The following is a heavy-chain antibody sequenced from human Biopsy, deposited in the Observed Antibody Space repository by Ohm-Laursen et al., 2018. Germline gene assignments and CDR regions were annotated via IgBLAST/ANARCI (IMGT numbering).Heavy chain of an antibody. J-gene: IGHJ6*02. CDR2: IYYSGST. CDR1: GGSISSYY. Sequence: SETLSLTCPVSGGSISSYYWNWIRQPPGKGLECIGYIYYSGSTNYSPSLKSRVTMSVDTSKNQFSLKLSSVTAADTAVYYCARLWGGYHFHGMDVWGQGTTVTVSS. V-gene: IGHV4-59*08. CDR3: ARLWGGYHFHGMDV. D-gene: IGHD7-27*01.